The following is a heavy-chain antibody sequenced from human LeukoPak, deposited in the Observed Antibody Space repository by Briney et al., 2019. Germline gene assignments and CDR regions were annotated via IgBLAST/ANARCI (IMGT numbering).Heavy chain of an antibody. J-gene: IGHJ4*02. CDR1: GFTFSSYS. Sequence: PGGSLRLSCAASGFTFSSYSMNWVRQAPGKGLEWVSSISSSSSYIYYADSVKGRFTISRDNSKNTLYLQMSSLRAEDTAVYYCARDVVAGILDYWGQGTLVTVSS. CDR3: ARDVVAGILDY. CDR2: ISSSSSYI. V-gene: IGHV3-21*04. D-gene: IGHD6-19*01.